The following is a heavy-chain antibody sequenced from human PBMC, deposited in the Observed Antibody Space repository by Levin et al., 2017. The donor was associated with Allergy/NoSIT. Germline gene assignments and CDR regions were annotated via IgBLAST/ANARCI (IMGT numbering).Heavy chain of an antibody. J-gene: IGHJ4*02. D-gene: IGHD3-10*01. CDR3: ARRGWGSGSYEDY. CDR2: IYYSGST. V-gene: IGHV4-59*08. CDR1: GGSISSYY. Sequence: SETLSLTCTVSGGSISSYYWSWIRQPPGKGLEWIGYIYYSGSTNYNPSLKSRVTISVDTSKNQFSLKLSSVTAADTAVYYCARRGWGSGSYEDYWGQGTLVTVSS.